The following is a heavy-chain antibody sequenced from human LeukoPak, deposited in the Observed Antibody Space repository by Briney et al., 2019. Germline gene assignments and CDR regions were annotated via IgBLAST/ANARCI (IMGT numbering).Heavy chain of an antibody. Sequence: GGSLRLSCAASGFTFSSYSMNWVRQAPGEGLEWVSYISSSSTVYYADSVKGRFTISRDNAKNSLYLQMNSLRAEDTAVYYCARSVPAAAVWGQGTLVTVSS. CDR1: GFTFSSYS. V-gene: IGHV3-48*01. CDR2: ISSSSTV. J-gene: IGHJ4*02. CDR3: ARSVPAAAV. D-gene: IGHD2-2*01.